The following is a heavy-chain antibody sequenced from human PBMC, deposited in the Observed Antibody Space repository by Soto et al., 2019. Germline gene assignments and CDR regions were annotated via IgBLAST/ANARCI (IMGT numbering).Heavy chain of an antibody. CDR2: SYYSGST. CDR1: GGSISSYY. Sequence: QVQLQESGPGLVKPSETLSLTCTVSGGSISSYYWRWIRQPPGKGLEWIGYSYYSGSTNYNPSLKRRVTISVDTSKNQFSLKLSSVTAADTAVYYGARYSSSWPLDYWGQGTLVTVSS. V-gene: IGHV4-59*01. CDR3: ARYSSSWPLDY. D-gene: IGHD6-13*01. J-gene: IGHJ4*02.